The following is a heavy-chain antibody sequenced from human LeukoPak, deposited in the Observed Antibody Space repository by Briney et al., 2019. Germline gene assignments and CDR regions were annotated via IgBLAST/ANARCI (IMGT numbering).Heavy chain of an antibody. D-gene: IGHD3-22*01. V-gene: IGHV3-74*01. Sequence: GGSLRLSCAASGFTFSSYWMHWVRQAPGKGLVWVSGINSDGSSTSYADSVRGRFSISRDNAKNTLYLQMNSLRAEDTALHYCARGAFYDSSGYGHYWGQGTLVTVSS. CDR2: INSDGSST. CDR3: ARGAFYDSSGYGHY. J-gene: IGHJ4*02. CDR1: GFTFSSYW.